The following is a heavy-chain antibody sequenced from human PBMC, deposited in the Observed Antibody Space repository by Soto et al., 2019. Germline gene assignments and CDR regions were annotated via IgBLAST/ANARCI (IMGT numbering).Heavy chain of an antibody. J-gene: IGHJ4*02. D-gene: IGHD4-4*01. CDR3: ARHHDYSIYMIDY. CDR2: INHSGST. CDR1: GGSFSGYY. V-gene: IGHV4-34*01. Sequence: PSETLSLTCAVYGGSFSGYYWSWIRQPPGKGLEWIGEINHSGSTNYNPSLKSRVTISVDTSKNQFSLKLSSVTAADTAVYYCARHHDYSIYMIDYWGQGTLVTVSS.